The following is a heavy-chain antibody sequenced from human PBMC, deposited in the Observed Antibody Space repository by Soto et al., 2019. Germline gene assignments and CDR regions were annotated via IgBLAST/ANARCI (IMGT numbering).Heavy chain of an antibody. CDR1: GFTVSSNY. V-gene: IGHV3-53*01. Sequence: PGGSLRLSCAASGFTVSSNYMSWVRQAPGKGLEWVSVIYSGGSTYYADSVKGRFTISRDNSKNTLYLQMNSLRAEDTAVYYCARDSSGYDLYYYYGMDVWGQGTTVTVSS. J-gene: IGHJ6*02. D-gene: IGHD5-12*01. CDR3: ARDSSGYDLYYYYGMDV. CDR2: IYSGGST.